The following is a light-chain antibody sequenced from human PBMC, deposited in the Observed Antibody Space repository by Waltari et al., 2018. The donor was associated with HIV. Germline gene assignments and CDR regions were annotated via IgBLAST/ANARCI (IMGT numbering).Light chain of an antibody. CDR2: EVS. CDR1: SSDVGDYHS. Sequence: QSALTQPASVSGSPGQSTPISCTGTSSDVGDYHSVSWYQQRPGKAPKLMIYEVSNRPSGVSKRFSGSKSGNTASLTISGLQAEDEADYYCSSYTTSSVVFGGGTKLTVL. J-gene: IGLJ2*01. CDR3: SSYTTSSVV. V-gene: IGLV2-14*01.